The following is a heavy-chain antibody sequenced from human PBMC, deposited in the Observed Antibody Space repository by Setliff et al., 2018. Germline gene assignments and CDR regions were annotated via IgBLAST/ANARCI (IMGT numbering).Heavy chain of an antibody. V-gene: IGHV4-59*08. CDR3: AKHRSYFDY. CDR2: IYHSGST. Sequence: SETLSLTCTVSGGSISSYYWSWIRQPPGKGLEWIGSIYHSGSTSYYPSLKSRVTISVDTSKNQFSLNLSSVTAADTAVYYCAKHRSYFDYWGQGTLVTVST. CDR1: GGSISSYY. J-gene: IGHJ4*02.